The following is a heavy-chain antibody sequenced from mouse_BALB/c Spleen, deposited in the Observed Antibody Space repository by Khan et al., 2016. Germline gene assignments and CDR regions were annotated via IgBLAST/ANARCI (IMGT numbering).Heavy chain of an antibody. CDR2: ISFSGST. V-gene: IGHV3-2*02. D-gene: IGHD1-1*02. Sequence: EVQLQESGPGLVKPSQSLSLTCTVTGYSITSDYAWNWIRQFPGNKLEWMGYISFSGSTSYNPSLKSRFSITRDTAKNQFFLQLNSVTTEDTATYYCARGGGSYEGAMDYWGQGTSVTVSS. CDR3: ARGGGSYEGAMDY. CDR1: GYSITSDYA. J-gene: IGHJ4*01.